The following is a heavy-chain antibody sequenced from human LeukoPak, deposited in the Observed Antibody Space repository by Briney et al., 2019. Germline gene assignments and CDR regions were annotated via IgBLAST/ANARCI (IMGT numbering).Heavy chain of an antibody. J-gene: IGHJ4*02. CDR3: ATDRNTYYYDSSGYYLLGY. D-gene: IGHD3-22*01. V-gene: IGHV1-69*13. CDR1: GGTFSSYA. CDR2: IIPIFGTA. Sequence: GASVKVSCKASGGTFSSYAISWVRQAPGQGLEWMGGIIPIFGTANYAQKFQGRVTITADESTSTAYMELSSLRSGDTAVYYCATDRNTYYYDSSGYYLLGYWGQGTLVTVSS.